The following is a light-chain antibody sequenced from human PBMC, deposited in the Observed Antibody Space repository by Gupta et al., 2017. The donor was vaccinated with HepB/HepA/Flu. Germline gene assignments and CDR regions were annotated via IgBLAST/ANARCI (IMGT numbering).Light chain of an antibody. J-gene: IGLJ2*01. CDR2: EVS. CDR1: SSDVGSYNR. CDR3: SSYTSSSTMV. V-gene: IGLV2-18*02. Sequence: QSALTHPPSVSGSPGQSVTISCPGTSSDVGSYNRVSWYQQPPGTAPKLMIYEVSNRPSGVPDRFSGSKSGNTASLTISGLQAEDEADYYCSSYTSSSTMVFGGGTKLTVL.